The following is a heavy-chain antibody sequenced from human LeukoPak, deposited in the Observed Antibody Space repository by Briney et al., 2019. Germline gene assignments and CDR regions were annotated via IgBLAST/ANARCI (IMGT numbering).Heavy chain of an antibody. CDR3: ARGWSVRDLFDY. J-gene: IGHJ4*02. V-gene: IGHV3-21*01. CDR2: ITATSLHI. CDR1: GVTFSGYS. Sequence: GGSLRLSCAASGVTFSGYSMNWVRQAPGKGLEWVSAITATSLHIYYADSVKGRFTISRDNAKNSLYLQMNSLRAEDTAVYYCARGWSVRDLFDYWGQGTLVTVSS. D-gene: IGHD2-15*01.